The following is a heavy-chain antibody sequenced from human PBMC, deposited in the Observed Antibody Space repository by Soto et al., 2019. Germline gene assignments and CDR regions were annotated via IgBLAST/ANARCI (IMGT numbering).Heavy chain of an antibody. CDR2: INPNSGGT. V-gene: IGHV1-2*02. J-gene: IGHJ4*02. CDR3: ARDLGYCTNGVCSQPDY. Sequence: GASVKVSCKASGYTFTGYYMHWVRQAPGQGLEWMGWINPNSGGTNYAQKFQGRVTMTRDTSISTAYMELSRLRSDDTAVYYCARDLGYCTNGVCSQPDYWGQGTLVTVSS. D-gene: IGHD2-8*01. CDR1: GYTFTGYY.